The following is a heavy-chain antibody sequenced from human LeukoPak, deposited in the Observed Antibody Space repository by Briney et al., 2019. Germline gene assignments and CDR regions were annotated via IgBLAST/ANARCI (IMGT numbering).Heavy chain of an antibody. Sequence: GASVKVSCKVSGYTLTELSMHWVRQAPGKGLEWMGGFDPEDGETIYAQQFQGRVTMTEDTSTDTAYMELSSLRSEDTAVYYCATEYYYDSRGYYWQSFDIWVQGTMVTVSS. D-gene: IGHD3-22*01. CDR3: ATEYYYDSRGYYWQSFDI. CDR2: FDPEDGET. CDR1: GYTLTELS. V-gene: IGHV1-24*01. J-gene: IGHJ3*02.